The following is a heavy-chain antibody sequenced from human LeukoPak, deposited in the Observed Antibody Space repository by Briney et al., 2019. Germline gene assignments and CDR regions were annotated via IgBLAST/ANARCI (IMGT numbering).Heavy chain of an antibody. J-gene: IGHJ4*02. CDR1: GFTFSDHF. D-gene: IGHD6-19*01. Sequence: GGSLRLSCAASGFTFSDHFMDWVRQAPGKGLEWVGRIRKRPNSYTTEYAASVQGRFAISRDDSKNSLYLQKNSLKTEDTAVYYCARVSTTVAGSDYLDYWGQGTQVTISS. V-gene: IGHV3-72*01. CDR2: IRKRPNSYTT. CDR3: ARVSTTVAGSDYLDY.